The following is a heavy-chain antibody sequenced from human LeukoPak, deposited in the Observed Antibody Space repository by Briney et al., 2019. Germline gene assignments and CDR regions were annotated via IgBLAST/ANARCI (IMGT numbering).Heavy chain of an antibody. J-gene: IGHJ4*02. D-gene: IGHD3-22*01. CDR2: ISWNSGSI. Sequence: PGRSLRLSCAASGFTFDDYAMHWVRQAPGKGLELVSGISWNSGSIGYADSVKGRCTISRDNAKNSLYLQMTSLRAEDTALYYCAKTHYYDSSGYYFDYWGQGTLVTVSS. V-gene: IGHV3-9*01. CDR1: GFTFDDYA. CDR3: AKTHYYDSSGYYFDY.